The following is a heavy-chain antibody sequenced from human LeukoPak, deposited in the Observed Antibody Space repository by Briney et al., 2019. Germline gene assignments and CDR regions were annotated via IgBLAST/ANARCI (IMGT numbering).Heavy chain of an antibody. CDR2: IKYDGSEK. Sequence: GGSLRLSCAASGFTFSSYWMSWVRQAPGKGLEWVANIKYDGSEKNYVDSVKGGFTISRDNAKTSMYLQMNSLRAEDTAVYYCARGPSLDWFHYYFDYWGQGTQVTVSS. D-gene: IGHD3/OR15-3a*01. CDR3: ARGPSLDWFHYYFDY. CDR1: GFTFSSYW. J-gene: IGHJ4*02. V-gene: IGHV3-7*01.